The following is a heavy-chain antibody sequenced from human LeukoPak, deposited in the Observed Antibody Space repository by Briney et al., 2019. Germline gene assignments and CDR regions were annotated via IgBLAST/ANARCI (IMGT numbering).Heavy chain of an antibody. CDR1: GYTFTGYY. Sequence: ASVKVSCKASGYTFTGYYTHWVRQAPGQGLEWMGWINPNSGGTNYAQKFQGRVTMTRDTSISTAYMELSRLRSDDTAVYYCARDRRAYYYGSGSPTPNYMDVWGKGTTVTISS. D-gene: IGHD3-10*01. J-gene: IGHJ6*03. CDR3: ARDRRAYYYGSGSPTPNYMDV. V-gene: IGHV1-2*02. CDR2: INPNSGGT.